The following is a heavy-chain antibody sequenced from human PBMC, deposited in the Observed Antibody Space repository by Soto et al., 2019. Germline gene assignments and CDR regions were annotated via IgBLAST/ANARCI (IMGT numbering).Heavy chain of an antibody. D-gene: IGHD2-2*01. J-gene: IGHJ4*02. CDR1: GGSISSYY. V-gene: IGHV4-59*01. CDR2: IYYSGST. CDR3: ARVGSADQDFDY. Sequence: SETLSLTCTVSGGSISSYYWSWIRQPPGKGLEWIGYIYYSGSTNYNPSLKGRVTISVDTSKNQFSLKLSSVTAADTAVYYCARVGSADQDFDYWGQGTLVTVSS.